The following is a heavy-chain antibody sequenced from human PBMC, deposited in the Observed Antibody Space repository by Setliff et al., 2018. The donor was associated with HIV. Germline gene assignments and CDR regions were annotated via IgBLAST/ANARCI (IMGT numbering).Heavy chain of an antibody. CDR2: ISSSSSYI. CDR1: GFTVSTNY. CDR3: ARDLQSNIAVAGPIPLGY. Sequence: GGSLRLSCAVSGFTVSTNYMNWVRQAPGKGLEWVSSISSSSSYIYYADSVKGRFTISRDNAKNSLYLQMNSLRAEDTAVYYCARDLQSNIAVAGPIPLGYWGQGTLVTVSS. J-gene: IGHJ4*02. D-gene: IGHD6-19*01. V-gene: IGHV3-21*01.